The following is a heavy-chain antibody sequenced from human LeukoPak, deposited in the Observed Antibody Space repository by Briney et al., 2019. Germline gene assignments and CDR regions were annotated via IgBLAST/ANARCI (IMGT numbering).Heavy chain of an antibody. CDR2: IYYSGST. Sequence: PSQTLSLTCTVSGGSLSSGGYYWSWIRQPPGKGLEWIGYIYYSGSTNYNPSLKSRVTISVDTSKNQFSLKLSSVTAADTAVYYCARGKRYDSSSIDYWGQGTLVTVSS. J-gene: IGHJ4*02. CDR1: GGSLSSGGYY. V-gene: IGHV4-61*08. CDR3: ARGKRYDSSSIDY. D-gene: IGHD3-22*01.